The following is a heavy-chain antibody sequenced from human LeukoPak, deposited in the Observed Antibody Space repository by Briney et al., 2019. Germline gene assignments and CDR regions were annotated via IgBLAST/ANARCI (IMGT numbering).Heavy chain of an antibody. J-gene: IGHJ4*02. CDR2: IIPIFGTA. Sequence: ASVKVSCRASGGTFSSYAISWVRQAPGQGLEWMGGIIPIFGTANYAQKFQGRVTITADESTSTAYMELSSLRSEDTAVYYCAREGGYYDSSGLPPGFDYWGQGTLVTVSS. D-gene: IGHD3-22*01. CDR3: AREGGYYDSSGLPPGFDY. V-gene: IGHV1-69*13. CDR1: GGTFSSYA.